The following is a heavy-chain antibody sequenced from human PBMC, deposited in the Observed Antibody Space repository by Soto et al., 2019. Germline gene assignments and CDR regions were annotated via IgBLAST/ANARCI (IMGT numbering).Heavy chain of an antibody. CDR2: IYHRGST. Sequence: QLQLQESGSGLVKPSQTLSLTCAVSGGSISSGGYSWSWIRQPPGKGLEWIGYIYHRGSTYYNPSLNSGVTITVDRSKKQFSLKLSSVAAADTAVYYCARVPGLWGRGTLVTVSS. CDR3: ARVPGL. V-gene: IGHV4-30-2*01. J-gene: IGHJ2*01. CDR1: GGSISSGGYS.